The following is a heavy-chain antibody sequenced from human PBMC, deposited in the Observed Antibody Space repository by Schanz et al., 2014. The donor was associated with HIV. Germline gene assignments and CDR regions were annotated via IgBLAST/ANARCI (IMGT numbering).Heavy chain of an antibody. CDR3: VKAYSSGFSGAGS. CDR2: NSGSDGDT. Sequence: EVQLLESGGGLVQPGGSLRLSCAASGFTFSSYAMTWVRQPPGKGLDWVSTNSGSDGDTYYADSVKCRFTISRDNSRNALYLHMNSLRADDTAIYYCVKAYSSGFSGAGSWGQGALVTVSS. D-gene: IGHD5-18*01. CDR1: GFTFSSYA. V-gene: IGHV3-23*01. J-gene: IGHJ5*02.